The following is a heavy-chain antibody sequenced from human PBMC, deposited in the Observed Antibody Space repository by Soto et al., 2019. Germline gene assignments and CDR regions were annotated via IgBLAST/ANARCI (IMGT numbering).Heavy chain of an antibody. Sequence: QVRLGQSGAEVKEPGDSVSVSCEASGYTFTAYHIHWVRQAPGQGLEWMGWINPKCGDTGYAQDFQGRVSMTSTMSIRTVYMELSRLTSDDSAIYYCARNMDYYYGRGSGNGHGVWGQGTTVTVFS. J-gene: IGHJ6*02. D-gene: IGHD3-10*02. CDR2: INPKCGDT. V-gene: IGHV1-2*02. CDR3: ARNMDYYYGRGSGNGHGV. CDR1: GYTFTAYH.